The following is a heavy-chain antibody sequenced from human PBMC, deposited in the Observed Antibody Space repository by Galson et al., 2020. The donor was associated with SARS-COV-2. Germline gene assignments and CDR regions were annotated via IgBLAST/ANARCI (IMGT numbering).Heavy chain of an antibody. J-gene: IGHJ6*02. CDR2: IYYSGST. CDR3: ARDVWFGELYPFDYYGMDV. V-gene: IGHV4-31*03. D-gene: IGHD3-10*01. Sequence: SETLSLTCTVSGGSISSGGYYWSWIRQHPGKGLEWIGYIYYSGSTYYNPSLKSRVTISVDTSKNQFSLKLSSVTAADTAVYYCARDVWFGELYPFDYYGMDVWGQGTTVTVSS. CDR1: GGSISSGGYY.